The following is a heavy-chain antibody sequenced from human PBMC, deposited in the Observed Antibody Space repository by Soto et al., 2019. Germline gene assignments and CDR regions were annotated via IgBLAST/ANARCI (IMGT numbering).Heavy chain of an antibody. CDR1: GGSISSGGYS. CDR3: ARGGVTMVRGVIIKSYYYYGMDV. D-gene: IGHD3-10*01. V-gene: IGHV4-30-2*01. CDR2: INHSGST. J-gene: IGHJ6*02. Sequence: SETLSLTCAVSGGSISSGGYSWSWIRQPPGKGLEWIGEINHSGSTNYNPSLKSRVTISVDTSKNQFSLKLSSVTAADTAVYYCARGGVTMVRGVIIKSYYYYGMDVWGQGTTVTVSS.